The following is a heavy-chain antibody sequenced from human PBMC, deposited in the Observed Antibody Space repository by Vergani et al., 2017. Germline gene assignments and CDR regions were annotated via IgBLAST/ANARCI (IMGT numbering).Heavy chain of an antibody. J-gene: IGHJ5*02. CDR2: IRSKANNYAT. Sequence: EVQLVESGGGLVQPGGSLKLSCAASGFTFSGSAMHWVRQASGKGLEWVGRIRSKANNYATAYAASMRGRFTISRDDSRKTAYLQMNSLKTEDTAVYYCTTPYDYGDYLGGYAWGQGTLVTVSS. CDR1: GFTFSGSA. D-gene: IGHD4-17*01. V-gene: IGHV3-73*01. CDR3: TTPYDYGDYLGGYA.